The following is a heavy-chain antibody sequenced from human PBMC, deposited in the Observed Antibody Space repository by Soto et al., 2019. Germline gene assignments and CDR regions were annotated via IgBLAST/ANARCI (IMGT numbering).Heavy chain of an antibody. CDR3: ARQNYVDYHWYFDL. V-gene: IGHV4-59*08. J-gene: IGHJ2*01. D-gene: IGHD4-17*01. Sequence: QVQLQESGPGLVKPSETLSLTCTVSGGSVSTYYWSWIRQPPGKGLEYIGFIFYGGNTNYNPSLKSRVTMSVDTSKNQFSLKLSSVTAADTAVYYCARQNYVDYHWYFDLWGRGTLVAVSS. CDR1: GGSVSTYY. CDR2: IFYGGNT.